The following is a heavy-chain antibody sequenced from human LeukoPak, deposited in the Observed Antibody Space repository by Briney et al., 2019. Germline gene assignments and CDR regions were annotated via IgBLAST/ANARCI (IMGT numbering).Heavy chain of an antibody. Sequence: GGSLRLSCAASGFTFSSYAMSWVRQAPGKGLEWVSAISGSGGSTYYADSVKGRFTVSRDNAKNTLYLQMNSLRAEDTAVYYCARESYDSSGYYYGGGFDYWGQGTLVTVSS. CDR1: GFTFSSYA. J-gene: IGHJ4*02. CDR3: ARESYDSSGYYYGGGFDY. D-gene: IGHD3-22*01. CDR2: ISGSGGST. V-gene: IGHV3-23*01.